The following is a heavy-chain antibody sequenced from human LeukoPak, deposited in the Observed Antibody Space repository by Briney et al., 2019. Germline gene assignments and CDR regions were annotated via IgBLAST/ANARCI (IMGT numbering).Heavy chain of an antibody. Sequence: GGSLRLSCAASGFTFSSYAMSWVRQAPGKGLEWVSAISGSGSGTYYADSVKGRFTISRDNSKNTLLLQMDSLRAEDTAVYYCAKDFSSGWYAPDYWGQGTLVTVSS. J-gene: IGHJ4*02. D-gene: IGHD6-19*01. CDR2: ISGSGSGT. CDR3: AKDFSSGWYAPDY. V-gene: IGHV3-23*01. CDR1: GFTFSSYA.